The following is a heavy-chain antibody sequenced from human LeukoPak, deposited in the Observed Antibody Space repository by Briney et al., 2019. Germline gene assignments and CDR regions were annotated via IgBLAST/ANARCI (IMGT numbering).Heavy chain of an antibody. V-gene: IGHV1-2*02. CDR3: ARVKGGWALYQLDY. Sequence: ASVKVSCKASGYTFTGYYMHSVRHAPGQGLEWRGWINPNSGGTNYAQKFQGRVTMTRDTSISTAYMELSRLRSDDTAVYYCARVKGGWALYQLDYWGEGTLVTVSS. CDR1: GYTFTGYY. CDR2: INPNSGGT. J-gene: IGHJ4*02. D-gene: IGHD6-19*01.